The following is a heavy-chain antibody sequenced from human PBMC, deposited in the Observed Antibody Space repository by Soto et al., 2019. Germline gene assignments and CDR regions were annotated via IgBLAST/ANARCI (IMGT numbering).Heavy chain of an antibody. Sequence: QVHLQQWGAGLLKPSETLSLTCAVYGGSLSGYYWSWIRQPPGKGLEWIGEINPSGSTNYTPSLKSRVTRSRDTPKNQFSLKLISVPAADTAVYYCARGRDGGAANWGQGTLVTVSS. CDR1: GGSLSGYY. CDR2: INPSGST. D-gene: IGHD4-17*01. V-gene: IGHV4-34*01. J-gene: IGHJ4*02. CDR3: ARGRDGGAAN.